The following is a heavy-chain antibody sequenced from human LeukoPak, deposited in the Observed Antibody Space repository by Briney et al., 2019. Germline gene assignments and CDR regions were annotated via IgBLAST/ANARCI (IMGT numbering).Heavy chain of an antibody. D-gene: IGHD3-10*01. CDR3: AKRGPIYSASPGNYFDY. V-gene: IGHV3-23*01. J-gene: IGHJ4*02. CDR1: GFTFSSYA. CDR2: ISGNDDGT. Sequence: GGSLRLSCAASGFTFSSYAMSWVRQAPGKGLEWVSSISGNDDGTYYADSVKGRFTISRDNSKNTLYLQMNSLRAEDTAIYYCAKRGPIYSASPGNYFDYWGQGTLVTVSS.